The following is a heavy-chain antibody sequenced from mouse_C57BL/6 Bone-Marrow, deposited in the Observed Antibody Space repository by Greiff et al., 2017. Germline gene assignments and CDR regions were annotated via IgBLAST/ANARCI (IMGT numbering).Heavy chain of an antibody. V-gene: IGHV1-19*01. D-gene: IGHD1-1*01. CDR1: GYTFTDYY. CDR2: INPYNGGT. J-gene: IGHJ1*03. CDR3: ARRLLRDFDV. Sequence: VQLQQSGPVLVKPGASVKMSCKASGYTFTDYYMNWVKQSHGKSLEWIGVINPYNGGTSYNQKFKGKATLTVDKSSSTAYMELNSLTSEDSAVYYCARRLLRDFDVWGTGTTVTVSS.